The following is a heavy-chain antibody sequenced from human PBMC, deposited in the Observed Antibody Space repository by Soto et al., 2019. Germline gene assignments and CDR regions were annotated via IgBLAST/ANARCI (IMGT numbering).Heavy chain of an antibody. D-gene: IGHD2-2*02. CDR3: AKDLPGPPYCTSTSCSTY. V-gene: IGHV3-23*01. J-gene: IGHJ4*02. Sequence: GESLRLSCTASGFTFNNCAMSWVRQAPGKRLEWVSTIGGSGGITYYAGSVKGRFTISRDNFKNTMYLQMNSLRVEDTAVYYCAKDLPGPPYCTSTSCSTYCGQGTLVTVSS. CDR1: GFTFNNCA. CDR2: IGGSGGIT.